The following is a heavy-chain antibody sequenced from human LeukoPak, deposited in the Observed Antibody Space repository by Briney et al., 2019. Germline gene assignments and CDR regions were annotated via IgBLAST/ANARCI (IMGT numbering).Heavy chain of an antibody. Sequence: GGSLRLSCVASGFTFSRHGMNWVRQAPGKGLEWVSGISPSGDIKYYVDSVKGRFTISRDNSKNTLYLQMNSLRAEDTAVYYCAKARGFSGRNDMDVWGKGTTVTVSS. CDR2: ISPSGDIK. CDR1: GFTFSRHG. J-gene: IGHJ6*03. V-gene: IGHV3-23*01. D-gene: IGHD1-26*01. CDR3: AKARGFSGRNDMDV.